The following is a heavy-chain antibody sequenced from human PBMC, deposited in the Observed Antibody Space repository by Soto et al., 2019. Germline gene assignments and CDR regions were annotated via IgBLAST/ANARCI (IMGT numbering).Heavy chain of an antibody. V-gene: IGHV3-21*01. CDR3: ARVLGYCSGGSCENNWFDP. Sequence: GGSLRLSCAASGFTFSSYSMNWVRQAPGKGLEWVSSISSSSSYIYYADSVKGRFTISRDNAKNSLYLQMNSLRAEDTAVYYCARVLGYCSGGSCENNWFDPWGQGTLVTVSS. CDR2: ISSSSSYI. J-gene: IGHJ5*02. CDR1: GFTFSSYS. D-gene: IGHD2-15*01.